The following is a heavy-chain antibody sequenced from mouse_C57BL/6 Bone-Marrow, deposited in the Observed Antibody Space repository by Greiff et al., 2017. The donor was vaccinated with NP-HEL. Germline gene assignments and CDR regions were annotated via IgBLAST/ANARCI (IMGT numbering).Heavy chain of an antibody. CDR3: ARERISNYFDY. V-gene: IGHV3-6*01. Sequence: EVQLQESGPGLVKPSQSLSLTCSVTGYSITSGYYWNWIRQFPGNKLEWMGYISYDGSNNYNPSLKNRISITRDTSKNQFFLKLNSVTTEDTATYYCARERISNYFDYWGQGTTLTVSS. D-gene: IGHD1-1*01. CDR1: GYSITSGYY. CDR2: ISYDGSN. J-gene: IGHJ2*01.